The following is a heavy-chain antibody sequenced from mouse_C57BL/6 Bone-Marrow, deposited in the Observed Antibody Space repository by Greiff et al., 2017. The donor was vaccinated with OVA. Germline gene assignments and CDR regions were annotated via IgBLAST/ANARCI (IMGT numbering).Heavy chain of an antibody. CDR2: IDPSDSYT. D-gene: IGHD1-2*01. V-gene: IGHV1-50*01. CDR1: GYTFTSYW. CDR3: AREGTTARYFDV. J-gene: IGHJ1*03. Sequence: QVQLQQPGAELVKPGASVKLSCKASGYTFTSYWMQWVTQRPGQGLEWIGEIDPSDSYTNYNQKFKGKATLTVDPSSSTAYMQLSSLTSEDSAVYYCAREGTTARYFDVWGTGTTVTVSS.